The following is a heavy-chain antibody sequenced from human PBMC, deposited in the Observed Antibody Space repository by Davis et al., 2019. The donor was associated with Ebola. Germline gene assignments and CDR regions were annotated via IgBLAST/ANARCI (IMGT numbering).Heavy chain of an antibody. J-gene: IGHJ6*02. Sequence: GESLKISCQGSGYSVTSYWITWVRQLPGKGLEWMGEIDPSDSYTNYNPSFEGHVTISADKSIGTAYLHWSSLRASDTAIYFCARTGPHYYYGLDVWGQGTTVTVSS. V-gene: IGHV5-10-1*01. CDR1: GYSVTSYW. CDR3: ARTGPHYYYGLDV. CDR2: IDPSDSYT. D-gene: IGHD3-10*01.